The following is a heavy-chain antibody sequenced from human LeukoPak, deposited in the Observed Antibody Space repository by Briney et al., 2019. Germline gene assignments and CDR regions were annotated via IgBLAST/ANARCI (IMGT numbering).Heavy chain of an antibody. CDR3: AKDSYMFYDSSGYYSHFDY. Sequence: GGSLRLSCAASGFTFSDYYMTWIRQAPGKGLEWVSYINNVGLTMYYSDSVKGRFAISRDNADNSLSLQMNSLRAEDTAVYYRAKDSYMFYDSSGYYSHFDYWGQGTLVTVSS. CDR2: INNVGLTM. D-gene: IGHD3-22*01. V-gene: IGHV3-11*01. J-gene: IGHJ4*02. CDR1: GFTFSDYY.